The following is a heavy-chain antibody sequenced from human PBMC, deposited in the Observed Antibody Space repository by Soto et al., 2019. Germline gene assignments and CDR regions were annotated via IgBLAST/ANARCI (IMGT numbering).Heavy chain of an antibody. CDR2: ISAYNGNT. Sequence: QVQLVQSGAEVKKPGASVKVSCKASGYTFTSYGISWLRQAPGQGLEWMGWISAYNGNTNYAQKLQGRVTMTTDTSTGTADMELRSLRSDDTAVYYCARDRGGDGMDVWGQGTTVTVSS. D-gene: IGHD3-16*01. V-gene: IGHV1-18*01. J-gene: IGHJ6*02. CDR1: GYTFTSYG. CDR3: ARDRGGDGMDV.